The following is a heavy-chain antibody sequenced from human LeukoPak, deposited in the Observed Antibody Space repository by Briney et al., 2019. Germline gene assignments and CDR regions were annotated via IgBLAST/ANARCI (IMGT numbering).Heavy chain of an antibody. V-gene: IGHV4-31*03. CDR3: ARDYYGSGPLYGMDV. CDR1: GGSISSGGYY. D-gene: IGHD3-10*01. J-gene: IGHJ6*04. Sequence: SETLSLTCTVSGGSISSGGYYWSWIHQHPGKGLEWIGYIYYSGSTYYNPSLKSRVTISVDTSKNQFSLKLSSVTAADTAVYYCARDYYGSGPLYGMDVWGKGTTVTVSS. CDR2: IYYSGST.